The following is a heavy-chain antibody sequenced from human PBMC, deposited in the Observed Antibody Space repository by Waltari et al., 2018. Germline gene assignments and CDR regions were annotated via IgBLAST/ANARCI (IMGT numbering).Heavy chain of an antibody. CDR3: ARANSNRAFDY. CDR2: ISPNNGDT. J-gene: IGHJ4*02. D-gene: IGHD4-4*01. V-gene: IGHV1-2*02. CDR1: GYTFTGYY. Sequence: QVQLVQSGAEVRKPGASVKFSCKASGYTFTGYYMHWVRQAPVQRLEWMGWISPNNGDTDYAQKFQGRVTMTRDTSISTAYMELSRLTSDDTAVYYCARANSNRAFDYWGQGTPVTVSS.